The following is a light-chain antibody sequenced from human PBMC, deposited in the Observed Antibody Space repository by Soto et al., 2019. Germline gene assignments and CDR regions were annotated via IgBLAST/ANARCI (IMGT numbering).Light chain of an antibody. J-gene: IGLJ3*02. V-gene: IGLV2-11*01. CDR1: SSDVGGYNY. CDR3: CSDAGSYTRV. Sequence: QSALTQPRSVSGSPGQSVTISCTGTSSDVGGYNYVSWYQQHPGKTPKLMIYDVSKRPSGVPDRFSGSKSGNTASLTISGLQAEDEADYYCCSDAGSYTRVFGGGTKVTVL. CDR2: DVS.